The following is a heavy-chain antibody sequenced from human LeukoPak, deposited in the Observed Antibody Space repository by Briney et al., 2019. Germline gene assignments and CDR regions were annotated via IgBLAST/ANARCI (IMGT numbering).Heavy chain of an antibody. V-gene: IGHV3-30-3*01. Sequence: GGSLRLSCAASGFTFSSYTMHWVRQAPDKGLEWVAVISHDGGNKYYADSVKGRFTISRDNSKNTLYLQMNGLRDEDTAVYYCARASFQRWLQLGGDWGQGALVTVSS. J-gene: IGHJ4*02. CDR2: ISHDGGNK. CDR1: GFTFSSYT. D-gene: IGHD5-24*01. CDR3: ARASFQRWLQLGGD.